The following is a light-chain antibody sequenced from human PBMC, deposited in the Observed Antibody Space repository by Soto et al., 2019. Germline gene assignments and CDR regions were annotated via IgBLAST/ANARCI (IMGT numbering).Light chain of an antibody. Sequence: QSVLTQPPSVSAAPRQKVAISCSGSSSNIGNNYVSWYHRVPGSAPKLLIYDNNERPSGIPDRFSGSKSGTSATLDITGLQTGDEGDYYCGTRDSRLRVVVFGGGTKVTVL. CDR2: DNN. CDR1: SSNIGNNY. J-gene: IGLJ2*01. CDR3: GTRDSRLRVVV. V-gene: IGLV1-51*01.